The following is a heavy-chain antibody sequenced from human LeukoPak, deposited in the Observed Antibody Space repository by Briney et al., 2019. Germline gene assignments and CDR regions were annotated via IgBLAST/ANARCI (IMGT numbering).Heavy chain of an antibody. CDR1: GFPFSNYA. CDR2: IIGSTGST. Sequence: GGSLRLSCAPSGFPFSNYAMSWVRQAPGKGLEWVSLIIGSTGSTFYADSVKGRFTISRDNSKNTLYLQMNSLRAEDTAVYYCAKGGYDYVEIGYFDYWGQGTLVTVSS. V-gene: IGHV3-23*01. CDR3: AKGGYDYVEIGYFDY. J-gene: IGHJ4*02. D-gene: IGHD5-12*01.